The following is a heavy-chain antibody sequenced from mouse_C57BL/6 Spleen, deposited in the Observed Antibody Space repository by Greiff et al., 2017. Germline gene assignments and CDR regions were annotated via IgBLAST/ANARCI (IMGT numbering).Heavy chain of an antibody. CDR3: ASHYDYRGYFDV. Sequence: VQLQQPGAELVKPGASVKMSCKASGYTFTSYWITWVKQRPGQGLEWIGDIYPGSGSTNYNEKFKSKATLTVDTSSSTAYMQLSSLTSEDSAVYYCASHYDYRGYFDVWGTGTTVTVSS. CDR1: GYTFTSYW. J-gene: IGHJ1*03. CDR2: IYPGSGST. V-gene: IGHV1-55*01. D-gene: IGHD2-4*01.